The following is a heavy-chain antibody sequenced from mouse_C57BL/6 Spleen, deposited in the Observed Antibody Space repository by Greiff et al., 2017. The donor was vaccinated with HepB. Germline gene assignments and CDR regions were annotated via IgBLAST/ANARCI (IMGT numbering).Heavy chain of an antibody. Sequence: QVQLQQSGAELVKPGASVKLSCKASGYTFTEYTIHWVKQRSGQGLEWIGWFYPGSGSIKYNEKFKDKATLTADKSSSTVYMELSRWTSEDSAVYFGARHEGGYDYDGGGFDYWGQGTTLTVSS. V-gene: IGHV1-62-2*01. CDR2: FYPGSGSI. CDR3: ARHEGGYDYDGGGFDY. CDR1: GYTFTEYT. J-gene: IGHJ2*01. D-gene: IGHD2-4*01.